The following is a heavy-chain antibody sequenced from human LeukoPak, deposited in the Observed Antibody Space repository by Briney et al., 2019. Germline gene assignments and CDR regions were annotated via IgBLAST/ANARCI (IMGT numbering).Heavy chain of an antibody. CDR3: ARDHDGSGYFVGY. V-gene: IGHV4-59*12. CDR2: ISDSGST. CDR1: GGSMNNYY. D-gene: IGHD3-22*01. Sequence: SETLSLTCTVSGGSMNNYYWSWIRQAPGKGLEWIGYISDSGSTNYNPSLRSRVTISVDTSKNQFSLKLSSVTAADTAVYYCARDHDGSGYFVGYWGQGTLVTVSS. J-gene: IGHJ4*02.